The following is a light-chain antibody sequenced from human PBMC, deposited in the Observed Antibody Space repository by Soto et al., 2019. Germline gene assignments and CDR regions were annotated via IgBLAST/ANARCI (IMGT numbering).Light chain of an antibody. CDR1: RSTIGSNP. V-gene: IGLV1-44*01. Sequence: QSVLTQPPSASGTPGQGVTISCSGSRSTIGSNPVQWYHQLPGTAPKLLIYNNNQRPSGVPDRFSGSKSGTSASLAISGLQSEDEADYYCATWDYTLYGPVFGGGTKLTVL. CDR3: ATWDYTLYGPV. CDR2: NNN. J-gene: IGLJ2*01.